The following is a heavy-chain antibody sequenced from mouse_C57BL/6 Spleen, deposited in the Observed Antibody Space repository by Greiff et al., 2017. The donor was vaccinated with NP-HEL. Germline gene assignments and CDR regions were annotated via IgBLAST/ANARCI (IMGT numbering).Heavy chain of an antibody. Sequence: QVQLQQSGPELVKPGASVKISCKASGYAFSSSWMNWVKQRPGKGLEWIGRIYPGDGDTNYNGKFKGKATLTADKSSSTAYMQLSSLTSEDSAVYFCARWDYPLAMDYWGQGTSVTVSS. CDR1: GYAFSSSW. CDR3: ARWDYPLAMDY. J-gene: IGHJ4*01. CDR2: IYPGDGDT. D-gene: IGHD5-5*01. V-gene: IGHV1-82*01.